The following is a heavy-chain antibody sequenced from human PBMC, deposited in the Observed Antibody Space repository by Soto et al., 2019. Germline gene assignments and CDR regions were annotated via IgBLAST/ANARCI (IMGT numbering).Heavy chain of an antibody. Sequence: GGSLRLSCEASGFTFSNYGMTWVRQAPGKGLEWVSTISGSGDRAFYADPVKGRFTISRDNSKNTLYLQMNSLSAEDTAIYYCAKEMIASTLADFYDYWSQGILVTVSS. CDR1: GFTFSNYG. J-gene: IGHJ4*02. D-gene: IGHD2-21*01. V-gene: IGHV3-23*01. CDR3: AKEMIASTLADFYDY. CDR2: ISGSGDRA.